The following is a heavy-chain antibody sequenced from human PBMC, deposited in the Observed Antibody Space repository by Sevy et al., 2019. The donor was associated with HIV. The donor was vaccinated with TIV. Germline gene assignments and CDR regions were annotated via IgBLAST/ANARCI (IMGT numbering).Heavy chain of an antibody. CDR2: IKSKTGGGTT. Sequence: GGSLRLSCAASGFTFSNAWMSWVRQAPGKGLEWVGRIKSKTGGGTTDYAAPVKGRFTISRDDSKNTLYLQMNSLKTEDTAVYYCTTGSRNYYDSSGYAFDIWGQGTMVTVSS. J-gene: IGHJ3*02. V-gene: IGHV3-15*01. CDR3: TTGSRNYYDSSGYAFDI. CDR1: GFTFSNAW. D-gene: IGHD3-22*01.